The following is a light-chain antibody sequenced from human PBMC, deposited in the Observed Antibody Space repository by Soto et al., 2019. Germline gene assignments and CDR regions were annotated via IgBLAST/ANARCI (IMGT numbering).Light chain of an antibody. CDR3: QQYETFSGT. Sequence: EVVMRQSPATLSVSPGEGATLSCRASQGIGDTLAWYQQKPGQAPRLLIYAASTRATGIPARFSGSGSGTEFTLTIASLQPDDFATYYCQQYETFSGTFGPGTKVDIK. CDR2: AAS. J-gene: IGKJ1*01. CDR1: QGIGDT. V-gene: IGKV3-15*01.